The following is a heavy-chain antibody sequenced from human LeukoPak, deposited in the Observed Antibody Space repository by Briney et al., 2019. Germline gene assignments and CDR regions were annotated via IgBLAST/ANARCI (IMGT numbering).Heavy chain of an antibody. CDR1: GFTFSSYW. Sequence: GGSLRLSCEVSGFTFSSYWMDWVRQAPGKGLEWVANINQDGSEKYPVDSVKGRFTVSRDNAKNSLYLQMNSVRAEDTAVYYCARERYNYGIDYWGQGTLVSVSS. CDR2: INQDGSEK. V-gene: IGHV3-7*01. D-gene: IGHD5-18*01. CDR3: ARERYNYGIDY. J-gene: IGHJ4*02.